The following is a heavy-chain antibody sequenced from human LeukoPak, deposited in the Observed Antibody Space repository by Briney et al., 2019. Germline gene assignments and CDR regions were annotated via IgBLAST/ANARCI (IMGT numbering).Heavy chain of an antibody. CDR3: ATYGFRGYSSSRGNAFDI. V-gene: IGHV3-7*01. J-gene: IGHJ3*02. CDR1: GFTFSSYW. CDR2: IKQDGSEK. D-gene: IGHD6-13*01. Sequence: PGGSLRLSCAASGFTFSSYWMSWVRQAPGKGLEWVANIKQDGSEKYYVDSVKGRFTISRDNAKNSLYLQMNSLRAEDTAVYYCATYGFRGYSSSRGNAFDIWGQGAMVTVSS.